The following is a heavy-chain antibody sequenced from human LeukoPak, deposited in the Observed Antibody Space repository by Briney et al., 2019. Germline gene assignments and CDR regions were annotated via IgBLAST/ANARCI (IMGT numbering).Heavy chain of an antibody. J-gene: IGHJ4*02. Sequence: SQTLSLTCAISGDSVSSNNAAWNWIRQSPSRGLEWLGRTYYRSKWYNDYPPSVRSRITINPDTSKNQFSLQLNSVTPEVTAVYYCAREGTMVRGVMNHFDYWGQGTLVTVSS. CDR1: GDSVSSNNAA. V-gene: IGHV6-1*01. D-gene: IGHD3-10*01. CDR2: TYYRSKWYN. CDR3: AREGTMVRGVMNHFDY.